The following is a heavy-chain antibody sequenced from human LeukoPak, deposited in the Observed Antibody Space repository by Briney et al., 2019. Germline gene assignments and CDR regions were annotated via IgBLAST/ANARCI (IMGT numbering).Heavy chain of an antibody. V-gene: IGHV3-11*01. D-gene: IGHD6-13*01. CDR2: ISSSGSTI. CDR1: GFTFSDYY. J-gene: IGHJ4*02. Sequence: GGSLRLSSAASGFTFSDYYMSWIRQAPGKGLEWVSYISSSGSTIYYADSVKGRFTISRDNAKNSLYLQMNSLRAEDTALYYCAKDIYRGSIWFYFDYWGQGTLVTVSS. CDR3: AKDIYRGSIWFYFDY.